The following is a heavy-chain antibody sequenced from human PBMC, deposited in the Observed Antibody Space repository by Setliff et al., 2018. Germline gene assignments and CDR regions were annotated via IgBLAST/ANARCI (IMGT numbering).Heavy chain of an antibody. J-gene: IGHJ4*02. D-gene: IGHD3-22*01. CDR1: GDSISSGDYF. V-gene: IGHV4-38-2*02. CDR3: AGGLYYYDSSGYPWYFDY. CDR2: IYHSGST. Sequence: SETLSLTCTVSGDSISSGDYFWSWIRQPPGKGLEWIGSIYHSGSTYYNPSLKSRVTISVDTSKNQFSLKLSSVTAADTAVYYCAGGLYYYDSSGYPWYFDYWGQGTLVTVSS.